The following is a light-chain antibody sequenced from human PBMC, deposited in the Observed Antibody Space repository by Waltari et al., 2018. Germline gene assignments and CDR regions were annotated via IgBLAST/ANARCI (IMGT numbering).Light chain of an antibody. J-gene: IGKJ1*01. Sequence: EIVMTQSPATLSVSPGERATLSCRASKSVRNNLVWYQQKPGQAPRLLIYGASTRVTGIPARFSGSGSGTEFTLTISSLQSEDFAVYYCQQYNNWPPWTFGQGTKVEIK. CDR2: GAS. CDR3: QQYNNWPPWT. V-gene: IGKV3-15*01. CDR1: KSVRNN.